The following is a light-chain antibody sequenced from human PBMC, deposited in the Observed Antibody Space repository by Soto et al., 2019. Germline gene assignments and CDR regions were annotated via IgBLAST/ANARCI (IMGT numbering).Light chain of an antibody. J-gene: IGLJ2*01. CDR2: DAS. Sequence: QSALTQPASVSGSTGQSITISCTGTSSDVGGYNYVSWYQQHPGKAPKLIMYDASNRPSGVSNRFSGSKSGNTASLTLSGLQAEDEADYYCSSYTSSSTGVVFGGGTQLTVL. CDR1: SSDVGGYNY. V-gene: IGLV2-14*01. CDR3: SSYTSSSTGVV.